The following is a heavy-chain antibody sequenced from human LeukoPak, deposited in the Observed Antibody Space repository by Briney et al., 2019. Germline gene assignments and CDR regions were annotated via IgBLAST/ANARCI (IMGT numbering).Heavy chain of an antibody. Sequence: ASETLSLTCAVYGGSFSGYYWSWIRQPPGKGLEWIGEINHSGSTNYNPSLKSRVTISVDTSKNQFSLKLSSVTAADTAVYYCARGGAAGFTVYGGSVNWFDPWGQGTLVTVSS. D-gene: IGHD2-8*01. CDR3: ARGGAAGFTVYGGSVNWFDP. CDR1: GGSFSGYY. V-gene: IGHV4-34*01. J-gene: IGHJ5*02. CDR2: INHSGST.